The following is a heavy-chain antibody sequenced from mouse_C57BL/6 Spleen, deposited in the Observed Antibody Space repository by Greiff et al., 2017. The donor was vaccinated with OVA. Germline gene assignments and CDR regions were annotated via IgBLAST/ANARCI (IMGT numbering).Heavy chain of an antibody. D-gene: IGHD4-1*01. V-gene: IGHV3-6*01. Sequence: EVHLVESGPGLVKPSQSLSLTCSVTGYSITSGYYWNWIRQFPGNKLEWMGYISYDGSNNYNPSLKNRISITRDTSKNQFFLKLNSVTTEDTATYYCASGETGTRFAYWGQGTLVTVSA. CDR2: ISYDGSN. CDR1: GYSITSGYY. CDR3: ASGETGTRFAY. J-gene: IGHJ3*01.